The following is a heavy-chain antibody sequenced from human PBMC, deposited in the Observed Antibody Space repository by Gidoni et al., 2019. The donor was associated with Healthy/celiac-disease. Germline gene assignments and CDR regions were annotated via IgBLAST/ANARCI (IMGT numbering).Heavy chain of an antibody. D-gene: IGHD3-22*01. CDR3: ARDSRLQYYYDSSGHAFDI. J-gene: IGHJ3*02. CDR1: GFTFRYSY. V-gene: IGHV3-11*01. Sequence: QLVESGGGLVKPGGSLRLSCAASGFTFRYSYLRWIRQAPGKGLAWVSYISSSGSTIYYADSVKGRFTISRDNAKNSLYLQMNSLRAEDTAVYYCARDSRLQYYYDSSGHAFDIWGQGTMVTVSS. CDR2: ISSSGSTI.